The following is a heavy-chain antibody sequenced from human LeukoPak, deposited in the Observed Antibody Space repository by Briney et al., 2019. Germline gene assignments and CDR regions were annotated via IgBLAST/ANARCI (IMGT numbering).Heavy chain of an antibody. CDR1: GGSISRNY. V-gene: IGHV4-59*12. J-gene: IGHJ4*02. CDR3: ARGPQVSTSTPLEF. CDR2: IYYSETT. Sequence: PSETLSLTCTVSGGSISRNYWNWIRQPPGKGLEWIGNIYYSETTNYNPSLKSRVSISVDTSKNLLSLKLSSVTVADTAVYYCARGPQVSTSTPLEFRGQGTLVTVSS. D-gene: IGHD5/OR15-5a*01.